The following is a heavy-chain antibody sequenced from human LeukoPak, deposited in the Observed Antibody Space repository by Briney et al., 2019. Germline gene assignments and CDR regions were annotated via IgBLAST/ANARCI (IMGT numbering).Heavy chain of an antibody. CDR2: IYPGDSDT. Sequence: GESLKISCQGSGYSFTSYWIGWVRQLPGKGLEWMGIIYPGDSDTRYSPSFQGQVTISADKSISTAYLQWSSLKASDTAMYYCARQLTYYDSSGYCFDYWGQGTLVTVSS. CDR1: GYSFTSYW. J-gene: IGHJ4*02. CDR3: ARQLTYYDSSGYCFDY. D-gene: IGHD3-22*01. V-gene: IGHV5-51*01.